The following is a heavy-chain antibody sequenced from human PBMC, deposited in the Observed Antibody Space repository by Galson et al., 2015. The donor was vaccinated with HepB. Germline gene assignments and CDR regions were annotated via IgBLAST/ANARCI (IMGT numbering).Heavy chain of an antibody. CDR2: ISYDGSSK. J-gene: IGHJ4*02. V-gene: IGHV3-30-3*01. CDR1: GFTFSSYA. Sequence: SLRLSCAASGFTFSSYAMHWVRQAPGRGLEWVAVISYDGSSKYYADSVKGRFTTSRDNSKNTLYLQMNSLRAEDTAVYYCARVQEVYWGQGTLVTVSS. CDR3: ARVQEVY.